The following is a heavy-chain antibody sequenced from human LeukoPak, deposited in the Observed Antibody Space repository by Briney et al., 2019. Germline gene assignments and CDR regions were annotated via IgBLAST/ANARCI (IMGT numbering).Heavy chain of an antibody. CDR2: VSTNDGNT. CDR1: GYTFTNYH. D-gene: IGHD6-19*01. V-gene: IGHV1-18*01. J-gene: IGHJ4*02. Sequence: GASVKVSCKASGYTFTNYHIAWVRQAPGQGLEWMGWVSTNDGNTVYAQRLQGRVTITRDTSASTAYMELSSLRSEDTAVYYCASGSSGWYDYWGQGTLVTVSS. CDR3: ASGSSGWYDY.